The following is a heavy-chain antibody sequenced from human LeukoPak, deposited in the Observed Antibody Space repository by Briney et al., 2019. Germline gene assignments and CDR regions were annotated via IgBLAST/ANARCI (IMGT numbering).Heavy chain of an antibody. Sequence: SETLSLTCTVSGGSISSYYWSWIRQPPGRALEWIGYIYYSGRTNYNPSLKSRVTMSVDTSKNQFSLNLNSVTAADTAVYYCARRNYNYYGLDVWGQGTTVTVSS. CDR1: GGSISSYY. V-gene: IGHV4-59*01. CDR3: ARRNYNYYGLDV. CDR2: IYYSGRT. J-gene: IGHJ6*02.